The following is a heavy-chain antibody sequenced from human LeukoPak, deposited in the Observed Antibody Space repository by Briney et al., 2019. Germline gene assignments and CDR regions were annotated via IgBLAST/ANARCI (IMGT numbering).Heavy chain of an antibody. CDR3: ARGGLEWLFSYYYYYMDV. CDR1: GGSFSGYY. J-gene: IGHJ6*03. D-gene: IGHD3-3*01. CDR2: ISHSGST. V-gene: IGHV4-34*01. Sequence: PSETLSLTCAVYGGSFSGYYWSWIRQPPGKGLEGIGEISHSGSTNYNPSLKSRVTISVDTSKNQFSLKLSSVTAADTAVYYCARGGLEWLFSYYYYYMDVWGKGTTVTVCS.